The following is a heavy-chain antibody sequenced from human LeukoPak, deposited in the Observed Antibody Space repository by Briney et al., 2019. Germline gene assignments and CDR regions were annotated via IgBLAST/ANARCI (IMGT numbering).Heavy chain of an antibody. CDR2: INPSGGST. CDR3: ARDLYYGSGSYYNGCDY. Sequence: ASVKVSCKASGYTFTSYYMHWVRPAPGQGLEWMGIINPSGGSTSYAQKFQGRVTMTRDTSTSTVYMELSSLRSEDTAVYYCARDLYYGSGSYYNGCDYWGQGTLVTVSS. J-gene: IGHJ4*02. V-gene: IGHV1-46*01. D-gene: IGHD3-10*01. CDR1: GYTFTSYY.